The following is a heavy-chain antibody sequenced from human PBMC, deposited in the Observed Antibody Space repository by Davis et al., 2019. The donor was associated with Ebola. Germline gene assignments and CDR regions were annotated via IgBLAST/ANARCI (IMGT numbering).Heavy chain of an antibody. J-gene: IGHJ5*02. D-gene: IGHD3-3*01. CDR2: IHGNGVGT. Sequence: GESLKIYCAVSGFTFSNYAMTWVRQAPGQHLEWVSSIHGNGVGTFYADSVKGRFTISRDNSKDTLYLEMNSVRAEDTAIYYCVKDFTMSTWGQGTLVTVSS. CDR1: GFTFSNYA. CDR3: VKDFTMST. V-gene: IGHV3-23*01.